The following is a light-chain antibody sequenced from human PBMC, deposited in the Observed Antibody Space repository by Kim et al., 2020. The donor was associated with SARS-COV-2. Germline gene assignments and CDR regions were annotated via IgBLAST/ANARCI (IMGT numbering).Light chain of an antibody. V-gene: IGLV2-8*01. CDR2: DVT. CDR1: SSDIAIYDY. J-gene: IGLJ2*01. CDR3: SSYAGSNNGV. Sequence: QLVLTQPPSASGSPGQSVTISCTGSSSDIAIYDYVSWYQQYPGKAPKLIIYDVTKRPSGVPDRFSGSKSANTASLTVSGLQAEDEADYYCSSYAGSNNGVFGGGTQLTVL.